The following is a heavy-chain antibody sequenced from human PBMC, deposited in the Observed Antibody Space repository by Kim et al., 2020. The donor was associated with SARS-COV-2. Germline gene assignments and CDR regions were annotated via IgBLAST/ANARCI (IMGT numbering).Heavy chain of an antibody. V-gene: IGHV1-46*01. J-gene: IGHJ4*02. CDR3: AREGESLKHFDY. CDR2: T. Sequence: TNSAQRFRGRGTVTRDTSTSTLYMELTSLRSEDTAVYYCAREGESLKHFDYWGQGTLVTVSS. D-gene: IGHD3-16*01.